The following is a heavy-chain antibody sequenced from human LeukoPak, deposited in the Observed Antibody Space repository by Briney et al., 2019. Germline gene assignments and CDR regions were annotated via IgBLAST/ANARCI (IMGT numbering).Heavy chain of an antibody. CDR2: ISGSGVGT. CDR1: GFXFSSYA. D-gene: IGHD2-15*01. CDR3: AKVNTATYIIRDAFDI. V-gene: IGHV3-23*01. J-gene: IGHJ3*02. Sequence: GGSLRLSCAASGFXFSSYAISWVRQAPGKGREWVSAISGSGVGTYYAGSVKGRFTISRDNSKNTLYLQMNSLRAEDTAVYYCAKVNTATYIIRDAFDIWGQGTMVTVSS.